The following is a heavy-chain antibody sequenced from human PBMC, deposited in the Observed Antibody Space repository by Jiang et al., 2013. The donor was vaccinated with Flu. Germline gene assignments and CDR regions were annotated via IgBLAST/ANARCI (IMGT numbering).Heavy chain of an antibody. CDR3: ARAVRLYYYGSGTYYFDY. CDR1: GFTFSSYA. V-gene: IGHV3-30*04. J-gene: IGHJ4*02. CDR2: ISYDGSNK. Sequence: GGGVVQPGRSLRLSCAASGFTFSSYAMHWVRQAPGKGLEWVAVISYDGSNKYYADSVKGRFTISRDNSKNTLYLQMNSLRAEDTAVYYCARAVRLYYYGSGTYYFDYWGQGTLVTVSS. D-gene: IGHD3-10*01.